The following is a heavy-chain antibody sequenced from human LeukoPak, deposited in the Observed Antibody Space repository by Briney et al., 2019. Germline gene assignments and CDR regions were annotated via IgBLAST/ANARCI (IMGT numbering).Heavy chain of an antibody. V-gene: IGHV3-33*03. J-gene: IGHJ3*01. CDR1: GFTLSSFV. Sequence: GGSLRLSCEVSGFTLSSFVMHWVRQTPNKGLEWVAVIWHDGGNKFYADSVRGRFTISRDNSKNTMDLEMNSLRADGTDTYYCAKEVAMGAGAYDVWGQGTIITVSS. CDR2: IWHDGGNK. CDR3: AKEVAMGAGAYDV.